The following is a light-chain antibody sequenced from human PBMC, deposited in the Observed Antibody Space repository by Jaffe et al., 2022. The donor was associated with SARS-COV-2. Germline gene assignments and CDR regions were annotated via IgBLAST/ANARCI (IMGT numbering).Light chain of an antibody. CDR1: QSIDRS. V-gene: IGKV1-5*03. J-gene: IGKJ2*04. Sequence: DIQMTQSPSILSASIGDRITITCRASQSIDRSLAWYQQKPGMAPKLLIFKASILETGVPSRFSGSGSGTEFTLTIGSLQPDDFAIYYCQQYDRPCSFGQGTTLEIK. CDR2: KAS. CDR3: QQYDRPCS.